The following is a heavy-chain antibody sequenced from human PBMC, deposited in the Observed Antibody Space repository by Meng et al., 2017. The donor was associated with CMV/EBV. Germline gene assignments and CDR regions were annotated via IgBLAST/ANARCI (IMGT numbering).Heavy chain of an antibody. Sequence: ESLRLSCTVSGGSISSYYWSWIRQPPGKGLEWIGYIYYSGSTNYNPSLKSRVTISVDTSKNQFSLKLSSVTAADTAVYYCASSDWNNLGYWGQGTLVTVSS. D-gene: IGHD1/OR15-1a*01. V-gene: IGHV4-59*01. J-gene: IGHJ4*02. CDR2: IYYSGST. CDR3: ASSDWNNLGY. CDR1: GGSISSYY.